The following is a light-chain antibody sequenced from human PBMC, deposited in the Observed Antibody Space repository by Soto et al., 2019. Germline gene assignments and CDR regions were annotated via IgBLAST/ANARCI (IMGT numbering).Light chain of an antibody. Sequence: IVVTQSPATLSVPPRERATLSCRASQSVSSNLAWYQQKPGQAPRLLIYGASTRATGIPARFSGSGSGAEFTLTISSLQSEDFAVYYCQQYNNWPQTFGQGTKVDI. CDR2: GAS. J-gene: IGKJ1*01. CDR3: QQYNNWPQT. CDR1: QSVSSN. V-gene: IGKV3-15*01.